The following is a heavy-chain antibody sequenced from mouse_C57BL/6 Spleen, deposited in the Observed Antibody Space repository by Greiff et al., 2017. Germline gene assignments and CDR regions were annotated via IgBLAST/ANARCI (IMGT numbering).Heavy chain of an antibody. CDR2: IFPGSGST. CDR1: GYTFTGYW. Sequence: LEESGAELMKPGASVKLSCKATGYTFTGYWIEWVKQRPGHGLEWIGEIFPGSGSTNYNEKFKGKATFTVDTSSNTAYMQLSSLTTEYSAIYYCARRGAQATFAYWGQGTLVTVAA. D-gene: IGHD3-2*02. CDR3: ARRGAQATFAY. J-gene: IGHJ3*01. V-gene: IGHV1-9*01.